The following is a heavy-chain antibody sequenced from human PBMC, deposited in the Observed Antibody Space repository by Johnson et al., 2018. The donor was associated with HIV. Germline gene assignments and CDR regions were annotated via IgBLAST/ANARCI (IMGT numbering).Heavy chain of an antibody. D-gene: IGHD1-1*01. CDR1: GFTFSDYY. CDR3: AKDRTSAQSAFDI. J-gene: IGHJ3*02. CDR2: ISSSGTTV. Sequence: VQLVESGGGLVKPGGSLRLSCAASGFTFSDYYMSWIRQTPGKGLEWVSYISSSGTTVYSADSVKGRFTISRDNSKNTLYLQMNSLRVEDTAVYYCAKDRTSAQSAFDIWGQGTMVTVSS. V-gene: IGHV3-11*01.